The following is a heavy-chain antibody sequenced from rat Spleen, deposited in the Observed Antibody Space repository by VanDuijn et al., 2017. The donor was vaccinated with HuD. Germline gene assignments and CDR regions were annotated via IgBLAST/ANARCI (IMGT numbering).Heavy chain of an antibody. CDR2: VSNDGVNT. CDR3: AREAGIPFHYFDY. V-gene: IGHV5-31*01. J-gene: IGHJ2*01. Sequence: EVQLVESGGGLVQPGRSLKLSCAASGFTFNNYWMYWVRQAPGKGLEWVSSVSNDGVNTYYPDSVKGRFTISRDNAKSILFLQMDSLRSEDTATYYCAREAGIPFHYFDYWGQGVMVTVSS. CDR1: GFTFNNYW. D-gene: IGHD1-4*01.